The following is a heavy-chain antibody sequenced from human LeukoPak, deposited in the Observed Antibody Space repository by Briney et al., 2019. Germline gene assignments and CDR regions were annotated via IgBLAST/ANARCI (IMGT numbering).Heavy chain of an antibody. V-gene: IGHV4-39*01. CDR3: ARRGGIAVH. D-gene: IGHD6-19*01. J-gene: IGHJ4*02. Sequence: PSETLSLTCTVSGGSISSSSYYAGWIRQPPGKGLEWIGSIYYSGSTYYNPSLKSRVTISVDTPKNQFSLKLSSVTAADTAVYYCARRGGIAVHWGQGALVTVSS. CDR1: GGSISSSSYY. CDR2: IYYSGST.